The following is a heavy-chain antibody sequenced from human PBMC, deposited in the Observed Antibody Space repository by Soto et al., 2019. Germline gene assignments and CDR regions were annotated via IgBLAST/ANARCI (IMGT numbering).Heavy chain of an antibody. Sequence: SPSLTRTVSHVSIKIGDYHSRSIPPSPGKGLEWIEAIYYSGSTYYNPALKSRIRISVDTYKNQFFLTVNSVTAADTAVYYCARDCRVPSAGSMDVWGQGTTVTVSS. CDR3: ARDCRVPSAGSMDV. D-gene: IGHD2-15*01. V-gene: IGHV4-30-4*01. CDR2: IYYSGST. J-gene: IGHJ6*02. CDR1: HVSIKIGDYH.